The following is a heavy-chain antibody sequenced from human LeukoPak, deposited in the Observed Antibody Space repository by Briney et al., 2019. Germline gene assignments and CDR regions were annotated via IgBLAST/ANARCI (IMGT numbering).Heavy chain of an antibody. J-gene: IGHJ6*02. D-gene: IGHD3-3*01. CDR2: ISSSSSTI. V-gene: IGHV3-48*01. Sequence: GGSLRLSCAASGFTFSSYSMNWVRQAPGKGLEWVSYISSSSSTIYYADSVKGRFTISRDNAKNSLYLQMNSLRAEHTAVYYCASGATEDYWHYTSYYYYGMDVWGQGTTVTVSS. CDR3: ASGATEDYWHYTSYYYYGMDV. CDR1: GFTFSSYS.